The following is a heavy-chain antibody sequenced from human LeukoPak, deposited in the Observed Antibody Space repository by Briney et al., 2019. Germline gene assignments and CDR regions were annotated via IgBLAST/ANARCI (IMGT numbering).Heavy chain of an antibody. CDR1: GGSFSGYY. D-gene: IGHD6-19*01. V-gene: IGHV4-34*01. CDR3: ARLARKYSSGWTPFDY. J-gene: IGHJ4*02. Sequence: PSETLSLTCAVYGGSFSGYYWSWIRQPPGKGLEWIGEINHSGSTNYNPSLKSRVTISVDTSKNQFSLKLSSVTAADTAVYYCARLARKYSSGWTPFDYWGQGTLVTVSS. CDR2: INHSGST.